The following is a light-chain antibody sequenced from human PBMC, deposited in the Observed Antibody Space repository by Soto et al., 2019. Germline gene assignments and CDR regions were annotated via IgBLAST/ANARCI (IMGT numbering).Light chain of an antibody. CDR2: DAS. J-gene: IGKJ1*01. Sequence: TQSPATLSLSPGQSATLSFRASQSISEFLAWYQQKPGKAPKLLIYDASSLESGVPSRFSGSGSGTEFTLTISSLQPDDFATYYCHQYNSYSPWTFGQGTKVDIK. CDR1: QSISEF. CDR3: HQYNSYSPWT. V-gene: IGKV1-5*01.